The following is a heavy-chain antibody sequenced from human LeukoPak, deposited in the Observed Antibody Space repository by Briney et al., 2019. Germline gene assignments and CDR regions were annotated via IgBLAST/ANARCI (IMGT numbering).Heavy chain of an antibody. CDR2: ISAYNGNT. J-gene: IGHJ4*02. CDR1: GYTFTNYG. V-gene: IGHV1-18*04. D-gene: IGHD6-13*01. CDR3: ARGYSSSWYFDY. Sequence: ASVKVSCKASGYTFTNYGISWVRQAPGQGLECRGWISAYNGNTNYAQKLQGRVTMTTDTSTSTAYMELRSLRSDDTAVYYCARGYSSSWYFDYWGQGTLVTVSS.